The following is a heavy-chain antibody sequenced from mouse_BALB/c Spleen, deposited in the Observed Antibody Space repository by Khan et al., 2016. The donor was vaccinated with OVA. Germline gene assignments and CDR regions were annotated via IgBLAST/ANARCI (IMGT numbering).Heavy chain of an antibody. CDR3: ARAYYRYDGYYAMDY. V-gene: IGHV2-6-4*01. Sequence: VQRVESGPGLVAPSQSLSITCTVSGFSLSRYNIHWVRQPPGKGLEWLGMIWGGGGTDYNSTLKSRLSISKDNSKSPVFLKMNSLQTDDTAMYYCARAYYRYDGYYAMDYWGQGTSVTVSS. CDR1: GFSLSRYN. J-gene: IGHJ4*01. CDR2: IWGGGGT. D-gene: IGHD2-14*01.